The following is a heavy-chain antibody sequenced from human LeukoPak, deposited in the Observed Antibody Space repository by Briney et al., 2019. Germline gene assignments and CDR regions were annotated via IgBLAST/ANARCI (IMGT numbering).Heavy chain of an antibody. CDR2: INHSGST. CDR1: GGSFSGYY. V-gene: IGHV4-34*01. Sequence: SETLSLTCAVYGGSFSGYYWSWIRQPPGKGLEWIGEINHSGSTNYNPSLKSRVTISVDTSKNQFSLKLSSVTAADTAVYYCARADYGFYGMDVWGQGTTVTVSS. D-gene: IGHD3-16*01. CDR3: ARADYGFYGMDV. J-gene: IGHJ6*02.